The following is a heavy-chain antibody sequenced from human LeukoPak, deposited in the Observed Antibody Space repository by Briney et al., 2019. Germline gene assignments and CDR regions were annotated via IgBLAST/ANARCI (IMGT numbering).Heavy chain of an antibody. V-gene: IGHV4-59*01. J-gene: IGHJ4*02. Sequence: SETLSPTCTVSGGSISSYYWSWIRQPPGKGLEWIGYIYYSGSTNYNPSLKSRVTISVDTSKNQFSLKLSSVTAADTAVYYCARSLIVATRYSYGHWGQGTLVTVSS. D-gene: IGHD5-12*01. CDR3: ARSLIVATRYSYGH. CDR1: GGSISSYY. CDR2: IYYSGST.